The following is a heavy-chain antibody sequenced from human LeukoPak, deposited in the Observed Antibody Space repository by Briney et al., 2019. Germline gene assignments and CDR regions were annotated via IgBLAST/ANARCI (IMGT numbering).Heavy chain of an antibody. CDR2: ISSSGGTI. D-gene: IGHD2-15*01. J-gene: IGHJ4*02. CDR1: GVTFSKYE. CDR3: ARHRYYFDF. V-gene: IGHV3-48*03. Sequence: GGSLRLSCADSGVTFSKYEMNWVRQAPGKGLQWISYISSSGGTIYYADAVKGRFTISRDNAKNSLFLQMNSLRVEDTAVYYCARHRYYFDFWGQGTLITVSP.